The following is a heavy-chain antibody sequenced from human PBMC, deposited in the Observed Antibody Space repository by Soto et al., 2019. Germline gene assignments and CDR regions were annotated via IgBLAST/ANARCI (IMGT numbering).Heavy chain of an antibody. CDR3: ARGGMGYYYDSSGYRRYDY. J-gene: IGHJ4*02. V-gene: IGHV1-18*04. D-gene: IGHD3-22*01. CDR2: INAYNTNT. Sequence: QVQLVQSGAEVKKPGASVKVSCKASGYTFTTYGINWVRQAPGQGLEWMGWINAYNTNTDYAQKLQGRVTMTTDTSTSTAYRELRSLRSDDTAVYDCARGGMGYYYDSSGYRRYDYWGQGTLVTVSS. CDR1: GYTFTTYG.